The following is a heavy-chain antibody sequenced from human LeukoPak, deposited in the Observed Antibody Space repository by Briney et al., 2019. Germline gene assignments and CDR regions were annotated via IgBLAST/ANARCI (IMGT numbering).Heavy chain of an antibody. CDR3: ARGHRITIFGVVTRRVAWFDP. V-gene: IGHV4-34*01. CDR1: GGSFSGYY. Sequence: SETLSLTCAVYGGSFSGYYWSWIRQPPGKGLEWIGEINHSGSTNYNPSLKSRGTISVDTSKNQFSLKLSSVTAADTAVYYCARGHRITIFGVVTRRVAWFDPWGQGTLVTVSS. J-gene: IGHJ5*02. CDR2: INHSGST. D-gene: IGHD3-3*01.